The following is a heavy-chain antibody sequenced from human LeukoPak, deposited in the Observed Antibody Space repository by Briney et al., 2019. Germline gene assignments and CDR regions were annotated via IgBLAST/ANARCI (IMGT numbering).Heavy chain of an antibody. V-gene: IGHV3-48*01. CDR2: ISSSSTTI. CDR3: ARDFLTTVSYVTPLGWFDP. Sequence: QTGGSLRLSCAASGFTFSSYSMMWVRQAPGKGLEWVSYISSSSTTIHYADSVKGRFTISRDNAKNSVYLQMNSLRAEDTAVYYCARDFLTTVSYVTPLGWFDPWGQGTLVTVSS. CDR1: GFTFSSYS. D-gene: IGHD4-17*01. J-gene: IGHJ5*02.